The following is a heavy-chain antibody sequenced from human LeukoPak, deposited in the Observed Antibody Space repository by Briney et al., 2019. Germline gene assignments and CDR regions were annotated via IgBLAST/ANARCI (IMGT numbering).Heavy chain of an antibody. Sequence: SETLSLTCTVSGGSISSGGYYWSWIRQHPGKGLEWIGYIYYSGSTNYNPSLKSRVTISVDKSKNQFSLKLSSVTAADTAVYYCARADYGDYGTSNWFDPWGQGTLVTVFS. V-gene: IGHV4-31*03. J-gene: IGHJ5*02. CDR3: ARADYGDYGTSNWFDP. CDR1: GGSISSGGYY. D-gene: IGHD4-17*01. CDR2: IYYSGST.